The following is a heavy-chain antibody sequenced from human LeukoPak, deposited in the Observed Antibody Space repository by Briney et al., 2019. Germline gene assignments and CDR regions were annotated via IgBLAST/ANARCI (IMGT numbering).Heavy chain of an antibody. V-gene: IGHV3-23*01. D-gene: IGHD3-3*01. CDR1: GFTFSSYA. Sequence: GGSLRLSCAASGFTFSSYAMNWVRQAPGKGLEWVSAISGSGGSTYYADSVKGRFTISRDNSKNTPYLQMNSLRAEDTAVYYCAKKGRTIFGVVITDRGFDYWGQGTLATVSS. CDR3: AKKGRTIFGVVITDRGFDY. CDR2: ISGSGGST. J-gene: IGHJ4*02.